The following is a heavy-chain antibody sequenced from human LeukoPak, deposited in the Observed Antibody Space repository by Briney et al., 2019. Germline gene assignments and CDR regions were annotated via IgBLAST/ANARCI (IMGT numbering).Heavy chain of an antibody. CDR3: ARTPYYYGSGSRDY. CDR2: IIPIFGTA. D-gene: IGHD3-10*01. J-gene: IGHJ4*02. CDR1: GGTFSSYA. V-gene: IGHV1-69*05. Sequence: GASVKVSCKASGGTFSSYAISWVRQAPGQGLEWMGGIIPIFGTANYAQKFQGRVTITTDESTSTAYMELSSLRSEDTAVYYCARTPYYYGSGSRDYWGQGTLVTVSS.